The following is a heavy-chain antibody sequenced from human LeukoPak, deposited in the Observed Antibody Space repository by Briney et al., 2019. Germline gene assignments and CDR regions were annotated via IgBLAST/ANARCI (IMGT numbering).Heavy chain of an antibody. V-gene: IGHV3-30*18. CDR2: ISYDGSNK. CDR1: GFTFSSYG. Sequence: GGSLRLSCAATGFTFSSYGMHWVRQAPGKGLEWVAVISYDGSNKYFADSVKGRFTISRDNSKNTLYLQMNSLRAEDTAVYYCAKVDSSSWYGGAFDFWGQGTMVTVSS. J-gene: IGHJ3*01. D-gene: IGHD6-13*01. CDR3: AKVDSSSWYGGAFDF.